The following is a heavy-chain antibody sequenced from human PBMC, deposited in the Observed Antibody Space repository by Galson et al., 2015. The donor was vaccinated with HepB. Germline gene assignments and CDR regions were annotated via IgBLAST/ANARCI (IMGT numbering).Heavy chain of an antibody. CDR1: GDSVSSNSAL. CDR2: TYYRSKWYT. V-gene: IGHV6-1*01. J-gene: IGHJ4*02. CDR3: ASHRFDY. Sequence: CAISGDSVSSNSALWNWIRQSPSRGLEWLGRTYYRSKWYTDYAVSVKSRVTIYPDTSKNQFSLQLNSVTPEDTAIYYCASHRFDYWGQGTLVTVSS.